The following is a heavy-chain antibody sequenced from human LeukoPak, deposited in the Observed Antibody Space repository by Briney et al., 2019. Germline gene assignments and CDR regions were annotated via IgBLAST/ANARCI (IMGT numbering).Heavy chain of an antibody. CDR2: INPNSGGT. V-gene: IGHV1-2*02. CDR3: ARMGGIAVAGLDY. D-gene: IGHD6-19*01. J-gene: IGHJ4*02. Sequence: ASVKVSCKASGYTFTGYYMHWVRQAPGQGLEWMGWINPNSGGTNYAQKFQGRVTMTRDTSISTAYMELSRLRSDDTAVYYCARMGGIAVAGLDYWGQGTLVTVSS. CDR1: GYTFTGYY.